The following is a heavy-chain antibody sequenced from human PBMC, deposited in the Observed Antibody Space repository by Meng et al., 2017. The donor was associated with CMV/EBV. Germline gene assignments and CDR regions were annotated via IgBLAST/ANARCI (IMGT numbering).Heavy chain of an antibody. D-gene: IGHD2-2*01. CDR1: GFTFSSYA. CDR3: ARVNIVVVPAAIDGSSFSYYGMDV. CDR2: ISGSGGSI. Sequence: GGSLRLSCAASGFTFSSYAMSWVRQAPGKGLEWVSAISGSGGSIYYADSVKGRFTISRDNAKNSLYLQMNSLRAEDTAVYYCARVNIVVVPAAIDGSSFSYYGMDVWGQGTTVTVSS. J-gene: IGHJ6*02. V-gene: IGHV3-23*01.